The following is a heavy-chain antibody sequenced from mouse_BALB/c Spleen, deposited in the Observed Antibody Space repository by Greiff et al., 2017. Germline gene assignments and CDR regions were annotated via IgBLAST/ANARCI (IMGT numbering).Heavy chain of an antibody. J-gene: IGHJ4*01. CDR1: GYAFSSYW. Sequence: QVQLKQSGAELVRPGSSVKISCKASGYAFSSYWMNWVKQRPGQGLEWIGQIYPGDGDTNYNGKFKGKATLTADKSSSTAYMQLSSLTSEDSAVYFCASGYYNAMDYWGQGTSVTVSS. V-gene: IGHV1-80*01. CDR3: ASGYYNAMDY. D-gene: IGHD2-2*01. CDR2: IYPGDGDT.